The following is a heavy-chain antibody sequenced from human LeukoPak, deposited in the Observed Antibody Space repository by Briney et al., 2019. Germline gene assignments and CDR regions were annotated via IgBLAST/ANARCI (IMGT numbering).Heavy chain of an antibody. D-gene: IGHD2-21*02. Sequence: ASVKVSCKASGYTFTSYYMHWVRQAPGQGLEWMGIINPSGGSTGYAQKFQGRVTMTRDTSTSTVYMELSSLRSEDTAVYYCARGDLVSTFPYYFDYWGQGTLVTVSS. J-gene: IGHJ4*02. V-gene: IGHV1-46*01. CDR2: INPSGGST. CDR3: ARGDLVSTFPYYFDY. CDR1: GYTFTSYY.